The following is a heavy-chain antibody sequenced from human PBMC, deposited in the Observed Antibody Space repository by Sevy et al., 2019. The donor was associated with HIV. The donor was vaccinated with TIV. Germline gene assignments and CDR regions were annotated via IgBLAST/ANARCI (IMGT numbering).Heavy chain of an antibody. D-gene: IGHD1-26*01. V-gene: IGHV5-51*01. Sequence: GESLKISCKGSGYIFTNYWIGWVRQMPGKGLEWMGIICPGRSDTTYSPSFQGQVTISADKSISTAYLQWSSLKASDTAMYYCARQAPSGSSHATFDVWGQGTMVTVSS. CDR2: ICPGRSDT. J-gene: IGHJ3*01. CDR3: ARQAPSGSSHATFDV. CDR1: GYIFTNYW.